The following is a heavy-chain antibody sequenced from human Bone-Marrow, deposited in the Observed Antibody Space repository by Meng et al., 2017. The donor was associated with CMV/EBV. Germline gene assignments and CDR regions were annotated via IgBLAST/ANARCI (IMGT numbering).Heavy chain of an antibody. CDR2: IYSGGST. J-gene: IGHJ6*02. V-gene: IGHV3-66*02. Sequence: GESLKISCAASGFTVSSNHMSWVRQAPGKGLEWVSVIYSGGSTYYADSVKGRFTISRDNSKNTLYLQMNSLRAEDTAVYYCARETSVPIVGSTGYYYYGMDVWAQGTTVTVSS. CDR3: ARETSVPIVGSTGYYYYGMDV. CDR1: GFTVSSNH. D-gene: IGHD1-26*01.